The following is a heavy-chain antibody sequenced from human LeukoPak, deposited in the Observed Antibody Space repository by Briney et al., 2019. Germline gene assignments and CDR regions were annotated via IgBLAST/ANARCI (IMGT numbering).Heavy chain of an antibody. D-gene: IGHD3-10*01. CDR1: GGSISSYY. CDR2: IYYSGST. J-gene: IGHJ4*02. V-gene: IGHV4-59*01. CDR3: ARGIYGSGSYYIH. Sequence: PSETLSLTCTVSGGSISSYYWSWIRQPPGKGLEWIGYIYYSGSTNYNPSLKSRVTISVDTSKNQFSLKLSSVTAADTAVYYCARGIYGSGSYYIHWGQGTLATVSS.